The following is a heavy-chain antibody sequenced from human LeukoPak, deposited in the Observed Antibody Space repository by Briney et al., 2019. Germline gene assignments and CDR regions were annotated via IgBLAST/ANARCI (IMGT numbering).Heavy chain of an antibody. Sequence: QTGGSLRLSCAASGFTFSSYGMHWVRQAPGKGLEWVAVIPYDGSNKYYADSVKGRFTISRDNSKNTLYLQMNSLRAEDTAVYYCAKAYYDFWSGSYFDYWGQGTLVTVSS. J-gene: IGHJ4*02. D-gene: IGHD3-3*01. CDR3: AKAYYDFWSGSYFDY. CDR2: IPYDGSNK. CDR1: GFTFSSYG. V-gene: IGHV3-30*18.